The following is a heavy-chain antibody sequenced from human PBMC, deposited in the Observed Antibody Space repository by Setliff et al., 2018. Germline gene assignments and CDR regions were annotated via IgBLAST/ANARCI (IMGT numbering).Heavy chain of an antibody. D-gene: IGHD6-19*01. CDR1: GGSINSGSYF. J-gene: IGHJ4*02. Sequence: SETLSLTCTVSGGSINSGSYFWAWIRQPPGKGLEWIGSIHYSGSTYYNPSLRSRVTMSVDTAKNRFSLNLTSVTAADTAVYYCATSGFCSAGSCYSFDDWGQGALVTVSS. V-gene: IGHV4-39*07. CDR3: ATSGFCSAGSCYSFDD. CDR2: IHYSGST.